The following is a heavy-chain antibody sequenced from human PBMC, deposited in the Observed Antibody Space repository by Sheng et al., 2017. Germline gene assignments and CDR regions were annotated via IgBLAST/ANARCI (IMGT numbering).Heavy chain of an antibody. V-gene: IGHV1-46*01. Sequence: QVQLVQSGAEVKKPGASVKVSCTASGYIFTNYYIHGVRQAPGQGLEWMGIINPSTGSTNYPQKFQGRVTMTRDTSTSTVYMELSSLRSDDTAVYYCARDPGLRSTNYYMDVWGQGTTVTVSS. CDR2: INPSTGST. J-gene: IGHJ6*03. CDR1: GYIFTNYY. D-gene: IGHD4-17*01. CDR3: ARDPGLRSTNYYMDV.